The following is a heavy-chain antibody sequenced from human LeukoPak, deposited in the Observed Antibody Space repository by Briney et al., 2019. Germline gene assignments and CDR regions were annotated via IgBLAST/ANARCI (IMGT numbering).Heavy chain of an antibody. Sequence: ASVKVSCKASGYTFTCYGISWERQAPGQGLEWMGWISAYNGNTNYAQKLQGRVTMTTDTSTSTAYMELRSLRSDDTAVYYCARDELLYQPSDYWGQGTLVTVSS. D-gene: IGHD2-2*02. CDR2: ISAYNGNT. CDR1: GYTFTCYG. V-gene: IGHV1-18*01. CDR3: ARDELLYQPSDY. J-gene: IGHJ4*02.